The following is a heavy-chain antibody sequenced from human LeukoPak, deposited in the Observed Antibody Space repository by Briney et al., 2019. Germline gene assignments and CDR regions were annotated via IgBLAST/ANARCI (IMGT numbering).Heavy chain of an antibody. Sequence: SETLSLTCTVSGGSISSSSYYWGWIRQPPGKGLEWIGTIYYSGSTYYNPSLKSRVTISVAASKNQFSLKLSSVTAADTAVYYCARDGYNPIDYWGQGTLVTVSS. J-gene: IGHJ4*02. CDR2: IYYSGST. CDR1: GGSISSSSYY. CDR3: ARDGYNPIDY. D-gene: IGHD5-24*01. V-gene: IGHV4-39*07.